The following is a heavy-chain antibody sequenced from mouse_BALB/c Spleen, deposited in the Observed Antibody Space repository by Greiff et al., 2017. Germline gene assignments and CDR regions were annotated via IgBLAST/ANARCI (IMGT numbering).Heavy chain of an antibody. CDR3: ARVGMDAMDY. D-gene: IGHD4-1*01. Sequence: EVKLEESGGGLVKPGGSLKLSCAASGFTFSSYAMSWVRQSPEKRLEWVAEISSGGSYTYYPDTVTGRFTISRDNAKNTLYLEMSSLRSEDTAMYYCARVGMDAMDYWGQGTSVTVSS. CDR2: ISSGGSYT. J-gene: IGHJ4*01. V-gene: IGHV5-9-4*01. CDR1: GFTFSSYA.